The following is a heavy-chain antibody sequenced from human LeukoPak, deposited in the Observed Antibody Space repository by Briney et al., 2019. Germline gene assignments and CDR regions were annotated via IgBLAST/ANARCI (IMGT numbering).Heavy chain of an antibody. J-gene: IGHJ4*02. Sequence: SETLSLTCAVSGGSINSGFYSWNWIRQPPGKGLEWIGYIYYSGSTNYNPSLKSRVTISVDTSKNQFSLKLSSVTAADTAVYYCARQREDCGGDCHLDYWGQGTLVTVSS. CDR1: GGSINSGFYS. D-gene: IGHD2-21*02. CDR3: ARQREDCGGDCHLDY. CDR2: IYYSGST. V-gene: IGHV4-61*01.